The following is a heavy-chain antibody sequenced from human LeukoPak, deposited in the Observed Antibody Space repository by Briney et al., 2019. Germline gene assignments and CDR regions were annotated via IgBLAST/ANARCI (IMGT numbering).Heavy chain of an antibody. CDR3: ARDPNCSSTSCYADYYYGMDV. J-gene: IGHJ6*04. V-gene: IGHV3-30*04. Sequence: GGSLRLSCAASGFTFSFYAMHWVRQAPGKGLEWVALISYDGSNKYYADSVKGRSTISRDNSKNTLYLQMNSLRAEDTAVYYCARDPNCSSTSCYADYYYGMDVWGKGTTVIVSS. CDR1: GFTFSFYA. D-gene: IGHD2-2*01. CDR2: ISYDGSNK.